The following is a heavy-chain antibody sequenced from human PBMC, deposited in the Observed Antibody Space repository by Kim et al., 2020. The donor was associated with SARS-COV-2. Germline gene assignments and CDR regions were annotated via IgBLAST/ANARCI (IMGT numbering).Heavy chain of an antibody. J-gene: IGHJ6*01. D-gene: IGHD3-22*01. CDR3: ARLFPDSYDSSPDDYG. Sequence: SNTLSLTCTVSGGSISSSSYYWGWIRQPPGKGLEWIGSIYYSGSTYYNPSLKSRVTISVDTSKNQFSLKLSSVTAADTAVYYCARLFPDSYDSSPDDYG. CDR1: GGSISSSSYY. CDR2: IYYSGST. V-gene: IGHV4-39*01.